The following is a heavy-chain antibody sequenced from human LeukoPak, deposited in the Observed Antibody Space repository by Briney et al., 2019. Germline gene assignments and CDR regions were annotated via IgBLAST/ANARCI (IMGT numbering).Heavy chain of an antibody. J-gene: IGHJ2*01. D-gene: IGHD3-10*01. Sequence: GESLKISCKASGYSFTTYWIGWVRQMPGKGLECMGIIYPDDSDTTYSPSFQGQVTIPADKSFSTAYLQWSSLKASDTAIYYCARLGGDTYYFGSGSYPNWYFDLWGRGALVTVSS. CDR3: ARLGGDTYYFGSGSYPNWYFDL. V-gene: IGHV5-51*01. CDR2: IYPDDSDT. CDR1: GYSFTTYW.